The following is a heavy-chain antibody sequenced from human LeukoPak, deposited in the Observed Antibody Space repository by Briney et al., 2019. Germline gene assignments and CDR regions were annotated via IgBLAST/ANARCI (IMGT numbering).Heavy chain of an antibody. Sequence: SETLSLTCDVSGGSIDSTNWWNWVRQPPGKGLEWIGEIHHDGRINYNPSLKSRVTLSVDKSKNQFSLRLNSVTAADTAMYYCARSHDHLWGNYPDYWGQGTLVTVSS. D-gene: IGHD3-16*02. CDR1: GGSIDSTNW. J-gene: IGHJ4*02. CDR3: ARSHDHLWGNYPDY. CDR2: IHHDGRI. V-gene: IGHV4/OR15-8*01.